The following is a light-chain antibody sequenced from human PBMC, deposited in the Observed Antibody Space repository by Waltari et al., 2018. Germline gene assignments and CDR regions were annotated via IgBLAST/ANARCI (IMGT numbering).Light chain of an antibody. CDR3: CSYGGGTTFVV. CDR1: TRDIGNYKL. Sequence: QSALTQPASVSGSPGQSITLSCTGTTRDIGNYKLVSWYHKNPGKVPKLMIYEVSERPSGVSNRFFGSKSGNTASLTISGLQAEDEADYYCCSYGGGTTFVVFGGGTKLTVL. J-gene: IGLJ2*01. V-gene: IGLV2-23*02. CDR2: EVS.